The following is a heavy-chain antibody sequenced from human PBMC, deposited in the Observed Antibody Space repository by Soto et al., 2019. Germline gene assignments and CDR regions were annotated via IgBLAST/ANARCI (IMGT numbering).Heavy chain of an antibody. J-gene: IGHJ5*02. CDR2: IYYSGST. CDR3: AGGDYYDSGGYPPPNWFDP. CDR1: GGSISSYY. Sequence: SETLSLTCTVSGGSISSYYWSWIRQPPGKGLEWIGYIYYSGSTNYNPSLKSRVTISVDPSKNQFSLPLNTVTAEDTAVYSCAGGDYYDSGGYPPPNWFDPGGRETLVPVS. V-gene: IGHV4-59*01. D-gene: IGHD3-22*01.